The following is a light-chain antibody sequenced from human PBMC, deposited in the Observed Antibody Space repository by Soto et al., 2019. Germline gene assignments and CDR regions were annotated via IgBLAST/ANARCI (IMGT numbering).Light chain of an antibody. CDR2: GAS. Sequence: DIVLTQSPGTLSLSPGERATLSCSACQSVGSIYLGWYQQKPGQAPRLLIHGASNRASGIPDRFSGSGSGTDFTLTISSLEPEDFAVYYCQQYGSSPRTFGQGTQGGYQ. J-gene: IGKJ1*01. CDR1: QSVGSIY. V-gene: IGKV3-20*01. CDR3: QQYGSSPRT.